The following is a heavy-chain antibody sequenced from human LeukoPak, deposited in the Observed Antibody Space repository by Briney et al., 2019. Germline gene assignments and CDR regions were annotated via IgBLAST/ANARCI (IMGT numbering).Heavy chain of an antibody. J-gene: IGHJ4*02. V-gene: IGHV1-2*02. CDR1: GYTFTGYY. D-gene: IGHD2-2*01. Sequence: ASVKVSCKASGYTFTGYYMHWVRQAPGQGLEWMGWINPNSGGTNYAQKFQGRVTMTRDTSISTAYMELSRLRPDDTAVYYCARGIFDFVVVPAAIFHFDYWGQGTLVTVSS. CDR3: ARGIFDFVVVPAAIFHFDY. CDR2: INPNSGGT.